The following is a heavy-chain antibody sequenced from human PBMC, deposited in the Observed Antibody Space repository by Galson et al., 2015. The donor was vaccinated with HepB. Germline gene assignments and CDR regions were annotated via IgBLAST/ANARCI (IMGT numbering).Heavy chain of an antibody. CDR3: ARVFYDSSGYYPTFDY. D-gene: IGHD3-22*01. Sequence: CAISGDSVSSNSAAWNWIRQSPSRGLEWLGRTYYRSKWYNDYAVSVKSRITINPDTSKNQFSLQLNSVTPEDTAVYYCARVFYDSSGYYPTFDYWGQGTLVTVSS. CDR2: TYYRSKWYN. V-gene: IGHV6-1*01. CDR1: GDSVSSNSAA. J-gene: IGHJ4*02.